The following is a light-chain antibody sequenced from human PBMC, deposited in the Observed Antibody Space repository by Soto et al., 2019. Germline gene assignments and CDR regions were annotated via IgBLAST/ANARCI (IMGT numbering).Light chain of an antibody. CDR3: QHYNNWPWT. CDR2: GAS. J-gene: IGKJ1*01. CDR1: QSISSN. V-gene: IGKV3-15*01. Sequence: EIVMTQSPATLSVSPGERATLSCRASQSISSNLAWYQQKPGQAPRLLIYGASTRPTGIPARCSGSGSGTEFTLTISSLQSEDFAVYYCQHYNNWPWTFGLGTKVEIK.